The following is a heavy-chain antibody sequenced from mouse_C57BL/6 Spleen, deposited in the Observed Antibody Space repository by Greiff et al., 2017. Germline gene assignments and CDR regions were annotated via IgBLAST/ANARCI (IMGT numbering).Heavy chain of an antibody. CDR2: IDPSDSYT. J-gene: IGHJ4*01. Sequence: QVQLQQPGAELVMPGASAKLSCKASGYTFTSYWMHWVKQRPGQGLEWIGAIDPSDSYTNYNQKFKGKSTLTVDKSSSTAYMQLSSLTSEDSAFYYCAREGHAMDYWVQGTSVTVSS. V-gene: IGHV1-69*01. D-gene: IGHD3-3*01. CDR3: AREGHAMDY. CDR1: GYTFTSYW.